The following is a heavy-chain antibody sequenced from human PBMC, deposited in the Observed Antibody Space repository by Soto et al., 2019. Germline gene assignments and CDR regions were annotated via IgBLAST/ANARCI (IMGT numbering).Heavy chain of an antibody. J-gene: IGHJ3*02. V-gene: IGHV3-23*01. CDR3: AKDSRPEYYYDSSGPRGAFDI. CDR2: ISGSGGST. CDR1: GFTFSSYA. Sequence: EVPLLESGGCLVQPGGSLRLSCAASGFTFSSYAMSWVRQAPGKGLEWVSAISGSGGSTYYADSVEGRFTISSDNSKNTLYMQMNSLRDEDTAVYYCAKDSRPEYYYDSSGPRGAFDIWGQGTMVTVSS. D-gene: IGHD3-22*01.